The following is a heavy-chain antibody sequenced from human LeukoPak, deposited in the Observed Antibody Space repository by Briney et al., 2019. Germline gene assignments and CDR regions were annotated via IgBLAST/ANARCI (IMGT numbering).Heavy chain of an antibody. CDR2: ISRDGNSK. CDR1: GFTFSGSP. J-gene: IGHJ4*02. Sequence: GGSLRLSCAASGFTFSGSPMHWVRQAPGKGLEWVGIISRDGNSKYYGDAVKGRFTISRDNSKNTLYLQMNSLRAEDTAVYFCARGQWLGQFFFLDYWGQGTLVTVSS. V-gene: IGHV3-30*07. D-gene: IGHD6-19*01. CDR3: ARGQWLGQFFFLDY.